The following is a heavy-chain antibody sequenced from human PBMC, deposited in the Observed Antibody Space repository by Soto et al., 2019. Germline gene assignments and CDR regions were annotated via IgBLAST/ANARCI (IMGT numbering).Heavy chain of an antibody. J-gene: IGHJ4*02. V-gene: IGHV4-59*12. CDR3: VRLGVRIGNHFDS. D-gene: IGHD3-10*01. Sequence: TWETLSLTCSASNGSIGGFYWTWIRQPPGKILEWIAYIHYSGRTDYNPSLTSRATMSVDTSKKQFSLNLKYITAADTAAYYCVRLGVRIGNHFDSWGRGTLVTVS. CDR1: NGSIGGFY. CDR2: IHYSGRT.